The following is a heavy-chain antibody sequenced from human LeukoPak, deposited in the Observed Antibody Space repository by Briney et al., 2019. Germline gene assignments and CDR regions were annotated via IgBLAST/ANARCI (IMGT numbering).Heavy chain of an antibody. CDR3: ARLFYGSGSRYFDS. CDR1: GGSINTYY. Sequence: PSETLSLTCTVSGGSINTYYWSWLRQSAGKGPEWIGRIYTSGSTNYSPSLKSRVTMSVDTSENQFSLKLSSVTAADTAVYYCARLFYGSGSRYFDSWGQGTLVTVSS. CDR2: IYTSGST. J-gene: IGHJ4*02. V-gene: IGHV4-4*07. D-gene: IGHD3-10*01.